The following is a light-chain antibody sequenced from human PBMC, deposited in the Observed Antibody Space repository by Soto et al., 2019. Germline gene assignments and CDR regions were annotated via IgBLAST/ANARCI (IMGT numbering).Light chain of an antibody. CDR2: GAS. V-gene: IGKV3-15*01. CDR1: LSVSNN. J-gene: IGKJ1*01. CDR3: QQYNNWPPWT. Sequence: EIVMTQSPATLSVSPGERATLSCRASLSVSNNLAWYQQKPGQPPRLLIYGASTRATGIPARFSGSGSGTEFTLTISSLQSEDSAVYYCQQYNNWPPWTFGQGTKVDI.